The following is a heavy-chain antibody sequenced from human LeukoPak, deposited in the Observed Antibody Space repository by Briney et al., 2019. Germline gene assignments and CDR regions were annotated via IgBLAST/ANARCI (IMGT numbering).Heavy chain of an antibody. CDR2: IYHSGST. J-gene: IGHJ5*02. CDR1: GYSISSGCY. Sequence: SETLSLTCTVSGYSISSGCYWAWIRQPPGKGLEWIWSIYHSGSTYYNPSLKSRVTISVDTSKNQFSLKLSSVTAGDTAVYYCARGYNWFDPWGQGTLVTVSS. CDR3: ARGYNWFDP. V-gene: IGHV4-38-2*02.